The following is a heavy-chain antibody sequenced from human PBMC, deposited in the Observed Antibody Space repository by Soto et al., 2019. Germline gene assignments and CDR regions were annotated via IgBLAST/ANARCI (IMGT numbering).Heavy chain of an antibody. V-gene: IGHV1-69*12. CDR3: ARDVDPWYGGNSLSLDY. D-gene: IGHD2-21*02. J-gene: IGHJ4*02. CDR2: IIHMFGTT. CDR1: GGTFSTYG. Sequence: QVQLVQSGAEVKKPGSSVKVSCKASGGTFSTYGINWVRQSPGQGLEWMGGIIHMFGTTNYAQTLQGRVTMTADESTSTAYMELSSLRSEDTAVYYCARDVDPWYGGNSLSLDYWGQGTLVTVSS.